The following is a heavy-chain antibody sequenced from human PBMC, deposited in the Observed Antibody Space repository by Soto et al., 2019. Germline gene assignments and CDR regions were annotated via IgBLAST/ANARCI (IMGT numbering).Heavy chain of an antibody. CDR2: IYYSGNT. CDR3: ARLSGSWQSGFDP. V-gene: IGHV4-31*01. Sequence: QVQLQESGPGLVKPSQTLSLTCIVSGGSISSNDFYWSWIRQHPGKGLEWIGYIYYSGNTYYNTSLRNLFTILVDTSKNQFSRKVSSVTAADPAVYFCARLSGSWQSGFDPWGQGTLVTVSS. J-gene: IGHJ5*02. CDR1: GGSISSNDFY. D-gene: IGHD6-13*01.